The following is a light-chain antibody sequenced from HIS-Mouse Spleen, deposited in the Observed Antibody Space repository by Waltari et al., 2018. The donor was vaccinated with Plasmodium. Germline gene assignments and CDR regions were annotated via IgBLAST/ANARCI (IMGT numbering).Light chain of an antibody. V-gene: IGKV1-12*01. CDR2: AAS. CDR1: QGISSW. J-gene: IGKJ4*01. Sequence: DIQMTQSPSSVSASVGDRVTITCRASQGISSWLDWYQQKPGKAPKLLIYAASSLQSGVPSRFSGSGSGTDFTLTISSLQPEDFATYYCQQSYSTPLTFGGGTKVEIK. CDR3: QQSYSTPLT.